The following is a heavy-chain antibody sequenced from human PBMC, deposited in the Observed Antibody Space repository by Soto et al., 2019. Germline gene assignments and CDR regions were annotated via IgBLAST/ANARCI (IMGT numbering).Heavy chain of an antibody. Sequence: EVQLLESGGGLVQPGGSLRLSCAASGFTFSSYAMSWVRQAPGKGLEWVSGISTSGGSTYYADSVKGRFTISRDNSKNTLYLQSNSLSAEDTAVYYCAKDYELDYWGQGTLVTVSS. D-gene: IGHD2-2*01. CDR1: GFTFSSYA. V-gene: IGHV3-23*01. CDR3: AKDYELDY. CDR2: ISTSGGST. J-gene: IGHJ4*02.